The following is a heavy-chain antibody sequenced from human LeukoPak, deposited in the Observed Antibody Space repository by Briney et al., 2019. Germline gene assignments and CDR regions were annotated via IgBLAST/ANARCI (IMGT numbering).Heavy chain of an antibody. V-gene: IGHV3-23*01. CDR1: GFTFSSYA. CDR3: ATSQTTAFDY. CDR2: ISGSGGST. D-gene: IGHD4-11*01. Sequence: GGSLRLSCAASGFTFSSYAMTWVRQAPGKGLEWVSAISGSGGSTYYAASVKGRFTISRDNSKNTLYLQMNSLRAEDTAVYYCATSQTTAFDYWGQGTLVTVSS. J-gene: IGHJ4*02.